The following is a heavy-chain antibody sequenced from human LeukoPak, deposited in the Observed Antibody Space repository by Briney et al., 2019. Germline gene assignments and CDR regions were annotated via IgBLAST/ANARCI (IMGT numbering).Heavy chain of an antibody. CDR2: IYYSGGS. CDR1: GGSISSGGFC. CDR3: ARDSRTHSGSYYGYYYYGMDV. V-gene: IGHV4-31*03. Sequence: SETLSLTCTVSGGSISSGGFCWNWIRQHPGKGLEWIGYIYYSGGSYYNPSLKSRVTISVDTSKNQFSLKLSSVTAADTAVYYCARDSRTHSGSYYGYYYYGMDVWGQGTTVTVSS. J-gene: IGHJ6*02. D-gene: IGHD3-10*01.